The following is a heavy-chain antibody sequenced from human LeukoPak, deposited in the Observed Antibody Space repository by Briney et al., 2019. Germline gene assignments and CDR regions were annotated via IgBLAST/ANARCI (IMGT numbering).Heavy chain of an antibody. CDR1: GGSISSSSYY. J-gene: IGHJ5*02. Sequence: SETLSLTCTVSGGSISSSSYYWGWIRQPPGKGLEWIGTIYYSGSTYYNPSLKSRVTISVDTSKNQFSLKLSSVTAADTAVYYCARDIAAQWFDPWGQGTLVTVSS. V-gene: IGHV4-39*07. CDR2: IYYSGST. CDR3: ARDIAAQWFDP. D-gene: IGHD6-6*01.